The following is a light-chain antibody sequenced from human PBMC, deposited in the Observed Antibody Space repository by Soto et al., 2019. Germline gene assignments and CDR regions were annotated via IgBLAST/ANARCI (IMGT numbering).Light chain of an antibody. V-gene: IGKV1-39*01. CDR1: QSISSY. CDR3: QQSYSTPHT. J-gene: IGKJ4*01. Sequence: IQMTQSPSSLSASVGDRVTITCRASQSISSYLNWYQQKPGKAPKLLIYAASSLQSGVPSRFSGSGSGTDFTLPISILQPEDFATYYCQQSYSTPHTFGGGTKVEIK. CDR2: AAS.